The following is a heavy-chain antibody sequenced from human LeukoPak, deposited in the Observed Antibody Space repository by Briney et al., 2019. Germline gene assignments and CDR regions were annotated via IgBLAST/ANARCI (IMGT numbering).Heavy chain of an antibody. CDR3: AKLAIFGVVIEEDAFDI. Sequence: GGSLRLSCAASGFTFSSYAMSWVRQAPGKGLEWVSAISGSGGSTYYADSVKGRFTISRDNSKNTLYLQMNSLRAEDTAVYYCAKLAIFGVVIEEDAFDIWGQGTMVTVSS. D-gene: IGHD3-3*01. CDR2: ISGSGGST. V-gene: IGHV3-23*01. J-gene: IGHJ3*02. CDR1: GFTFSSYA.